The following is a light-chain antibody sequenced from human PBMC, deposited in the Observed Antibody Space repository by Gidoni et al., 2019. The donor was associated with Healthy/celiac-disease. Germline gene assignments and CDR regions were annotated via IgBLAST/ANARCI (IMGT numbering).Light chain of an antibody. CDR1: QSVSSSY. Sequence: EIVLTQSPGTLSLSPGERATLSCRASQSVSSSYLAWYQQKPGLIYGASSRATGIPDRFSGSGSGTDFTLTISRLEPEDFAVYYCQQYGSSPCSFGQGTKLEIK. CDR3: QQYGSSPCS. V-gene: IGKV3-20*01. CDR2: GAS. J-gene: IGKJ2*04.